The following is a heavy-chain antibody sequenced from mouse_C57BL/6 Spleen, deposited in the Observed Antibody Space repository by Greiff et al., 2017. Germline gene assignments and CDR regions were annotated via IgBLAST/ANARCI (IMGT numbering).Heavy chain of an antibody. V-gene: IGHV1-54*01. Sequence: VQLQQSGAELVRPGTSVKVSCKASGYAFTNYLIEWVKQRPGQGLEWIGVINPGSGGTNYNEKFKGKATLTADKSSSTAYMQLSSLTSEDSAVYYCARRDDGYYRNSMDYWGQGTSVTVSS. CDR2: INPGSGGT. CDR3: ARRDDGYYRNSMDY. CDR1: GYAFTNYL. J-gene: IGHJ4*01. D-gene: IGHD2-3*01.